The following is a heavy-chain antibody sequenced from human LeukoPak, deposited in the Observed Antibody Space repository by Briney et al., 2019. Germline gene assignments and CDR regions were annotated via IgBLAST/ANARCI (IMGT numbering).Heavy chain of an antibody. CDR1: GLTFNGYS. CDR2: IRSSSDPI. CDR3: AREVVGMDY. V-gene: IGHV3-48*01. D-gene: IGHD7-27*01. Sequence: GGSRRLSCAASGLTFNGYSMNWVRQAPGEGLGWVSSIRSSSDPIYYADSVKGRFTISRDNAKNSLYLEMNSLTAEDTAVYYCAREVVGMDYWGQGTLVTVSS. J-gene: IGHJ4*02.